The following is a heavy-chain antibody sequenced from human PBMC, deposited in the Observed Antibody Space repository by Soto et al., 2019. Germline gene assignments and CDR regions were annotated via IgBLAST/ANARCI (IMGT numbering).Heavy chain of an antibody. Sequence: QVQLVQSGAEVKKPGSSVKVSCKASGGTFGNYAITWVRQAPGQGLEWMGGIIAFSDIVNYTQKLEGRVTITADESTNTAYMDLSSLRSEDTAVYYCARSLYSSSWYHSGNSYYYYGMDVWGQGTTVTVSS. CDR3: ARSLYSSSWYHSGNSYYYYGMDV. J-gene: IGHJ6*02. CDR1: GGTFGNYA. D-gene: IGHD6-13*01. CDR2: IIAFSDIV. V-gene: IGHV1-69*12.